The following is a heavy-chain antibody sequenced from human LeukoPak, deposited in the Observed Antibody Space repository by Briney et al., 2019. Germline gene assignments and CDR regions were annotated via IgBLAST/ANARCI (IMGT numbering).Heavy chain of an antibody. Sequence: QPGGSLRLSCAASGFTFSSAAMTWVRQAPGKGLEWVSTITGSDDATYYADSVKGRFTTSRDFSRNTVGLQMNSLRTEDTAIYYCAKGPQLYSGYHPDYWGQGTLVTVSS. V-gene: IGHV3-23*01. CDR1: GFTFSSAA. D-gene: IGHD5-12*01. J-gene: IGHJ4*02. CDR2: ITGSDDAT. CDR3: AKGPQLYSGYHPDY.